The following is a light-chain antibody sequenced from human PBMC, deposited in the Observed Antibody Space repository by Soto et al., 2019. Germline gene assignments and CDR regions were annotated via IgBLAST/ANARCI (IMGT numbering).Light chain of an antibody. V-gene: IGLV1-44*01. Sequence: QSVLTQPPSASGTPGQRVTISCSGSSSNIGINTVNWYQQLPGTAPKLLIYTNNQRPSGVPDRFSGSKHGSSASLPISGLQSEDEAEYFCAAWGDSLNGWVFGGGTKLTVL. J-gene: IGLJ3*02. CDR3: AAWGDSLNGWV. CDR2: TNN. CDR1: SSNIGINT.